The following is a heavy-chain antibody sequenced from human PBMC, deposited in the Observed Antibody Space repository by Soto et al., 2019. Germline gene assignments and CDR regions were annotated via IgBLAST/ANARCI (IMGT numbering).Heavy chain of an antibody. CDR3: ARATMVRVVTFYYYYGMDV. J-gene: IGHJ6*02. CDR1: GGSISSSNW. D-gene: IGHD3-10*01. V-gene: IGHV4-4*02. CDR2: IYHSGST. Sequence: QVQLQESGPGLVKPSGTLSLTCAVSGGSISSSNWWSWVRQPPGKGLEWIGEIYHSGSTNYNPSLKSQVTISVDKATNQFPLKLRSVTAADTAVYYCARATMVRVVTFYYYYGMDVWGQGTTVTVSS.